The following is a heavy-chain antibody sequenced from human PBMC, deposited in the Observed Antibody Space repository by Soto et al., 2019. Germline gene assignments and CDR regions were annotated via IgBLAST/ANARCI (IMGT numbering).Heavy chain of an antibody. Sequence: QVQVVQSGAEVKKPESSVKVSCKPSGGTFNTYTVNWVRLAPGHGLEWIGRFIPILDMANYAQKFQDRVTITADRSTFKAYMELNSLTSDDTSVYYCAITYCRDNSCPRDFDFWGPGTRVTVSS. CDR3: AITYCRDNSCPRDFDF. CDR1: GGTFNTYT. D-gene: IGHD2-21*01. CDR2: FIPILDMA. V-gene: IGHV1-69*02. J-gene: IGHJ4*02.